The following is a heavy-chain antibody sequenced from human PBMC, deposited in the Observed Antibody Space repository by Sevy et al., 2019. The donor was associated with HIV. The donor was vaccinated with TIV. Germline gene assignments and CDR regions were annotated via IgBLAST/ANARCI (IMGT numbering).Heavy chain of an antibody. CDR1: GFTFSGHW. CDR2: INTDGSST. Sequence: GGSLRLSCAGSGFTFSGHWMHWVRQAPGKGLVWVSRINTDGSSTDYADSVKGRCTISRDNTKNTLYLQMSSLRVEDTAVYNCARHTYFDLWGRGTLVTVSS. J-gene: IGHJ2*01. CDR3: ARHTYFDL. V-gene: IGHV3-74*01.